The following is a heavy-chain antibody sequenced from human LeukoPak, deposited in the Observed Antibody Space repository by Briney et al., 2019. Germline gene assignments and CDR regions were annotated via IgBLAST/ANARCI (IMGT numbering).Heavy chain of an antibody. D-gene: IGHD3-22*01. Sequence: PGGSLRLSCAASGFTFDDYAMHWVRQAPGKGLEWVSLISGDGGSTYYADSVKGRFTISRDNSQNSLYLQMNSLRTEDTALYYCEKDILDSSGYYDYWGQGTLVTVSS. J-gene: IGHJ4*02. CDR1: GFTFDDYA. CDR2: ISGDGGST. CDR3: EKDILDSSGYYDY. V-gene: IGHV3-43*02.